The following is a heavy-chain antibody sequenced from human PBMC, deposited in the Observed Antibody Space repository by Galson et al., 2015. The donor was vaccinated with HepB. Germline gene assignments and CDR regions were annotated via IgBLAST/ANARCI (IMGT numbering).Heavy chain of an antibody. J-gene: IGHJ4*02. CDR2: IYYSGIT. CDR3: AKAGVRGPVGY. CDR1: GASINTAGHY. V-gene: IGHV4-31*03. D-gene: IGHD3-10*01. Sequence: TLSLTCTVSGASINTAGHYWSWIRQHPGKGLEWIGYIYYSGITYYNPSLNSRLTISLDTSENQFSLSLTSMTAAGTAVYYCAKAGVRGPVGYWGQGTLVTVSS.